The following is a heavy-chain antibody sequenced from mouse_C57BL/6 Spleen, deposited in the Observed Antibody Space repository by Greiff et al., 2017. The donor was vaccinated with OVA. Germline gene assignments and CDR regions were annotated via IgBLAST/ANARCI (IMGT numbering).Heavy chain of an antibody. V-gene: IGHV1-82*01. CDR3: ARGGSSSFDY. D-gene: IGHD1-1*01. CDR1: GYAFSSSW. J-gene: IGHJ2*01. Sequence: QVQLQQSGPELVKPGASVKISCKASGYAFSSSWMNWVKQRPGKGLEWIGRIYPGDGDTNYNGKFQGKATLTADKSSSTAYMQLSSLTSEDSAVYFCARGGSSSFDYWGQGTTLTVSS. CDR2: IYPGDGDT.